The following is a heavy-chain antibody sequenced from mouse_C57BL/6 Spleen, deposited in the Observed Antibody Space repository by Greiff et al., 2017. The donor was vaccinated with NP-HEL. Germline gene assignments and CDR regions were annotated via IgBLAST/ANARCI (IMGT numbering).Heavy chain of an antibody. CDR1: GFTFSSYA. Sequence: DVHLVESGGGLVKPGGSLKLSCAASGFTFSSYAMSWVRQTPEKRLEWVATISDGGSYTYYPDNVKGRFTISRDNAKNNLYLQMRHLKSEDTAMYYCARDEDYGSSGAMDYWGQGTSVTVSS. CDR2: ISDGGSYT. CDR3: ARDEDYGSSGAMDY. V-gene: IGHV5-4*01. J-gene: IGHJ4*01. D-gene: IGHD1-1*01.